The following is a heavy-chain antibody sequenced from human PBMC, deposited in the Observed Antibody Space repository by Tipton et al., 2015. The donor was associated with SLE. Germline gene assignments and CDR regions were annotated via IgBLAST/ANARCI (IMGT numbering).Heavy chain of an antibody. CDR1: GGSISRSTYY. V-gene: IGHV4-39*01. J-gene: IGHJ4*02. CDR3: ASPYYDFWSGYYDY. D-gene: IGHD3-3*01. Sequence: TLSLTCTVSGGSISRSTYYWGWIRQPPGKGLEWIGNFYYSGSTYYNPSLKSRVTISVDTSKNQFSLKLNSVTAADTAVYYCASPYYDFWSGYYDYWGQGTLVTVSS. CDR2: FYYSGST.